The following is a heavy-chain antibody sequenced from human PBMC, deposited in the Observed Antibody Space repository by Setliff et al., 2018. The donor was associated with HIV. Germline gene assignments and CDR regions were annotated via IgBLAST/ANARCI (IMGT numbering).Heavy chain of an antibody. V-gene: IGHV4-38-2*02. D-gene: IGHD2-2*01. CDR2: IYYSGST. CDR1: SDSIRFYS. Sequence: PSETLSLTCTVSSDSIRFYSWGWIRQPPGKGLEWITIIYYSGSTYYNPSLKSRVTISVDTSKNQFSLKLSSVTAADTAVYYCARADIVVVPAAIGWFDPWGQGTLVTVSS. CDR3: ARADIVVVPAAIGWFDP. J-gene: IGHJ5*02.